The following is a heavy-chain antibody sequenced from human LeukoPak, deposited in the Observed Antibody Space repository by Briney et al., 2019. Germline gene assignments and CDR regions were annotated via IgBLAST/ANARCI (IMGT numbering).Heavy chain of an antibody. CDR3: AASLAPGYGMDV. V-gene: IGHV1-58*02. CDR1: GFTFTSSA. D-gene: IGHD3-10*01. CDR2: IVVGSGNT. Sequence: ASVKVSCKASGFTFTSSAMQWVRQARGQRLEWIGWIVVGSGNTNYAQKFQERVTITRDMSTSTAYMELSSLRSEDTAVYYCAASLAPGYGMDVWGQGTTVTASS. J-gene: IGHJ6*02.